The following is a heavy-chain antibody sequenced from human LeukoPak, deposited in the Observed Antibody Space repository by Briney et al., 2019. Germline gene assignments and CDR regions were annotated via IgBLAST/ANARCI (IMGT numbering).Heavy chain of an antibody. CDR2: IDYSGST. Sequence: WETLTLTCTVSGGSMRSHYWSWIRQTPGKGLEWIGYIDYSGSTRYNPSLQSRVSISVDTSKNQFSLKLTSVTATDTAVYYCARLMNNDNSGDADTFDMWGPGTVVTVFS. CDR3: ARLMNNDNSGDADTFDM. D-gene: IGHD3-22*01. V-gene: IGHV4-59*11. J-gene: IGHJ3*02. CDR1: GGSMRSHY.